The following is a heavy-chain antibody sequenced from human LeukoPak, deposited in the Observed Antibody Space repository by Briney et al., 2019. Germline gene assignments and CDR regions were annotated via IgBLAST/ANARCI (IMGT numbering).Heavy chain of an antibody. CDR1: GFTFSSYT. CDR2: ISSSSSYM. V-gene: IGHV3-21*01. Sequence: AGGSLRLSCAASGFTFSSYTMNWVRQAPGKGLEWVSSISSSSSYMYYADSVKGRFTISGDNAKNSLYLQMNSLRAEDTAVYYCAELGITMIGGVWGKGTTVTISS. CDR3: AELGITMIGGV. J-gene: IGHJ6*04. D-gene: IGHD3-10*02.